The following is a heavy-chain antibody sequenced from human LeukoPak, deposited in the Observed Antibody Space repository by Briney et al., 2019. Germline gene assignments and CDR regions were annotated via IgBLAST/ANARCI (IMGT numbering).Heavy chain of an antibody. Sequence: GGSLRLSCAASGFTFSSYGMHWVRQAPGKGLEWVAVISYDGSNKYYADSVKGRFTISRENSKNTLYMKMNSLRAEDTAVYYCAKVLSGWYFDYWGQGTLVTVSS. CDR3: AKVLSGWYFDY. CDR2: ISYDGSNK. V-gene: IGHV3-30*18. CDR1: GFTFSSYG. D-gene: IGHD6-19*01. J-gene: IGHJ4*02.